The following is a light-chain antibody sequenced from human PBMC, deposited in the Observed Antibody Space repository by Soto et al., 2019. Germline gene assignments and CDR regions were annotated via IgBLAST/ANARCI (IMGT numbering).Light chain of an antibody. V-gene: IGKV3-11*01. Sequence: VLTQSPATLSLSPGERATLPCRASQLVSSYLAWYQHKPGQAPRLLIYDASDRAPGVPARFSGSGSGTDFTLTISSLEPEDFAVYYCQQRSNWPPAFGQGTKVDIK. J-gene: IGKJ1*01. CDR3: QQRSNWPPA. CDR2: DAS. CDR1: QLVSSY.